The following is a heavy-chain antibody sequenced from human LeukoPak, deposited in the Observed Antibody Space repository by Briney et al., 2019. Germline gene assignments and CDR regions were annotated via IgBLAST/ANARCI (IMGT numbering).Heavy chain of an antibody. Sequence: PGGSLRLSCAASGFTFSSYSMNWVRQAPGKGLEWVSSISSSSSYIYYADSVKGRFTISRDNAKNSLYLQMNSLRAEDTAVYYCASLGRIAAAGFDYWGQGTLVTVSS. J-gene: IGHJ4*02. CDR3: ASLGRIAAAGFDY. CDR1: GFTFSSYS. D-gene: IGHD6-13*01. CDR2: ISSSSSYI. V-gene: IGHV3-21*01.